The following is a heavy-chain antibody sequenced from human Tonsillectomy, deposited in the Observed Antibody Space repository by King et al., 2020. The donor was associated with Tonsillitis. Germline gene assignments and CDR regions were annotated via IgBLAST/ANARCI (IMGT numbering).Heavy chain of an antibody. Sequence: EVQLVESGGGLVQPGGSLRLSCAASGFTFSSYAMSWVRQAPGKGLEWVSAISGSGGSTYYADSVKGRFTISRDNSKNTLYLQMNSLRAEDTAVYYCAKDLDDYVWGSYRYSYWGQGTLVTVSS. D-gene: IGHD3-16*02. V-gene: IGHV3-23*04. CDR3: AKDLDDYVWGSYRYSY. CDR1: GFTFSSYA. J-gene: IGHJ4*02. CDR2: ISGSGGST.